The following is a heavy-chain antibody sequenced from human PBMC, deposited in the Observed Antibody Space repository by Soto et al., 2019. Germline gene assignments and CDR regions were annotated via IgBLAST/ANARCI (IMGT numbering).Heavy chain of an antibody. J-gene: IGHJ5*02. CDR1: GFIFSNYD. V-gene: IGHV3-33*06. Sequence: GGSLRLSCAASGFIFSNYDMHWVRQAPGMGLEWVAVIWSDGNYKYYADSVKGQFTISRDNSKNTLYLQMNSLRVEDTAVYYCAKDLHPFSVATRWFDPWGQGTLVTVSS. D-gene: IGHD5-12*01. CDR3: AKDLHPFSVATRWFDP. CDR2: IWSDGNYK.